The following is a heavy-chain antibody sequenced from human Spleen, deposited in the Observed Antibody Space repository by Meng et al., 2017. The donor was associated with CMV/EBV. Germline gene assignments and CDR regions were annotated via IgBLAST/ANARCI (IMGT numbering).Heavy chain of an antibody. CDR1: ISSSSYY. Sequence: ISSSSYYWGWIRQPPGKGLEWIGSIYYSGSTYYNPSLKSRVTISVDTSKNQFSLKLSPVTAADTAVYYCARHCGEYYYDSSGYYLDYWGQGTLVTVSS. V-gene: IGHV4-39*01. CDR2: IYYSGST. J-gene: IGHJ4*02. CDR3: ARHCGEYYYDSSGYYLDY. D-gene: IGHD3-22*01.